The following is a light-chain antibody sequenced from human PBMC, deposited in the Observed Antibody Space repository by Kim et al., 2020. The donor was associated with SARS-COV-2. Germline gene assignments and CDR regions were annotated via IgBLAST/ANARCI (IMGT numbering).Light chain of an antibody. CDR3: HQYSSYSHT. CDR2: KAS. J-gene: IGKJ2*01. V-gene: IGKV1-5*03. Sequence: DIQMTQSPSTLSASVGDRVTITCRASQSISRWLAWHQQKPGKAPKLLIYKASSLQIGVPSRFSGSGSGTEFTLTISSLQPDDFATYYCHQYSSYSHTFGQGTKLEI. CDR1: QSISRW.